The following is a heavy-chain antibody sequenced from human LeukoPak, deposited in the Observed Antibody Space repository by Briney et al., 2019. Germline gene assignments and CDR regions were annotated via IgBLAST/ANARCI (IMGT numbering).Heavy chain of an antibody. Sequence: GGSLRLYCAASEFTFNHYAMSWVRQAPGKGLEWVSSISGGGGSTYYADSVKGRFTISRDNSKNTLFLQMSSLTAGDTAVYYCAKSAYYDSSGFYREYYFDHWGQGTLVTVSS. V-gene: IGHV3-23*01. D-gene: IGHD3-22*01. CDR3: AKSAYYDSSGFYREYYFDH. CDR2: ISGGGGST. J-gene: IGHJ4*02. CDR1: EFTFNHYA.